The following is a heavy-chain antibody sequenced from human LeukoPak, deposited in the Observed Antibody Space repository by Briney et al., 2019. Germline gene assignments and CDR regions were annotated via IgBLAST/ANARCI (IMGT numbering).Heavy chain of an antibody. CDR2: IHYTGSF. J-gene: IGHJ4*02. CDR3: ARDVWDYFDY. Sequence: SETLSLTCTVSGGSISSNYWSWIRQPPGKGLEWIGYIHYTGSFKPNPSLKSRVSLSVDTSKNQFSVRLTSVTAADTAVYYCARDVWDYFDYWGQGTLVTVSS. CDR1: GGSISSNY. V-gene: IGHV4-59*01. D-gene: IGHD1-26*01.